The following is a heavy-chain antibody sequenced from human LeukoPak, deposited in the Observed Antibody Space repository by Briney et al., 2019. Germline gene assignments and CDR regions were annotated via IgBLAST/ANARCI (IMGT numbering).Heavy chain of an antibody. CDR3: ARAVDTAMLDDAFDI. CDR1: GGSISSYY. D-gene: IGHD5-18*01. V-gene: IGHV4-4*07. J-gene: IGHJ3*02. CDR2: IYASGST. Sequence: PSETLSLTCTVSGGSISSYYWSWIRQPAGKGLEWIGRIYASGSTNYNPSLKSRVTMSVDTFKSQFSLKPTSVTAADTAVYFCARAVDTAMLDDAFDIWGQGTMVTVSS.